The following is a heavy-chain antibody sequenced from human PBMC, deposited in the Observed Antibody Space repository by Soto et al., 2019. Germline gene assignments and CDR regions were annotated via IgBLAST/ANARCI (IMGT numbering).Heavy chain of an antibody. J-gene: IGHJ6*03. CDR3: ARGVVPAPNYYYYYYMDV. CDR1: GFTFSDYY. V-gene: IGHV3-11*01. Sequence: GGSLRLSCAASGFTFSDYYMSWIRQAPGKGLEWVSYISSSGSTIYYADSVKGRFTISRDNAKNSLYLQMNSLRAEDTAVYYCARGVVPAPNYYYYYYMDVWGKGTTVTVSS. D-gene: IGHD2-2*01. CDR2: ISSSGSTI.